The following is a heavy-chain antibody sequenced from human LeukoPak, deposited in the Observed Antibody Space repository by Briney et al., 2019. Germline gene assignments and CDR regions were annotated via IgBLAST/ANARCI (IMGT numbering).Heavy chain of an antibody. J-gene: IGHJ4*02. D-gene: IGHD1-1*01. CDR2: IVPISGTT. CDR1: VGSSTTYI. V-gene: IGHV1-69*05. Sequence: SVKVSCKASVGSSTTYIITWVRQAPGQGLEWMGRIVPISGTTQYAQNFQGRVTIATDESASTAYMELNSLRPEDTAVYYCARELGSTGSSVYWGQGTLVTVSS. CDR3: ARELGSTGSSVY.